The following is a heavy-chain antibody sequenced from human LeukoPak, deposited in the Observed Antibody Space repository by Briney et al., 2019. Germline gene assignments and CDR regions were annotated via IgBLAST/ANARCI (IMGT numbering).Heavy chain of an antibody. CDR3: ASYTVTYSYYFDY. CDR1: GGSXXSTGYY. D-gene: IGHD4-17*01. Sequence: SGGSXXSTGYYWGWIRQPPGKGLEWIGSIYYSGSTYYNPSLKSRVTISVDTSKNQFSLKLSSVTAADTAVYYCASYTVTYSYYFDYWGQGTLVTVSS. J-gene: IGHJ4*02. V-gene: IGHV4-39*07. CDR2: IYYSGST.